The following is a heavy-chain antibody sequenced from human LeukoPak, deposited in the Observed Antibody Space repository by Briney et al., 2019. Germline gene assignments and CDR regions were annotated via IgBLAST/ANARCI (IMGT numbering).Heavy chain of an antibody. CDR1: GFTLSDHY. Sequence: GGSLRLPCAASGFTLSDHYLDWVRQAPGKGLEWVGRTKNKVDRYITEYAASVKGRFMISRDDSKNSVYLQLNSLRIEDTAVYFCARDGYGSAWGQGTLVTVSS. V-gene: IGHV3-72*01. CDR2: TKNKVDRYIT. CDR3: ARDGYGSA. D-gene: IGHD3-10*01. J-gene: IGHJ5*02.